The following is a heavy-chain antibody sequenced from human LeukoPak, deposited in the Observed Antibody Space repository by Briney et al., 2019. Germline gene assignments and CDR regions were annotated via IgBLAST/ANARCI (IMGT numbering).Heavy chain of an antibody. D-gene: IGHD4-17*01. CDR1: GVSFNDYY. Sequence: SETLSLTCAVSGVSFNDYYWSWVRQTPGRGLEWIGEINHSGYTNDSPSLKSRATLSIDTSRKQFSLNLRSVTVADTGIYYCTRMTTGHDYWGQGTLVTVSS. V-gene: IGHV4-34*04. J-gene: IGHJ4*02. CDR2: INHSGYT. CDR3: TRMTTGHDY.